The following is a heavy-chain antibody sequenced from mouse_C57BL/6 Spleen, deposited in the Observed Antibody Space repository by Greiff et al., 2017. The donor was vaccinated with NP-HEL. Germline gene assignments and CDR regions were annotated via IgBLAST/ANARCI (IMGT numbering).Heavy chain of an antibody. D-gene: IGHD2-1*01. J-gene: IGHJ2*01. CDR3: SRGGNGNYFDY. V-gene: IGHV1-81*01. Sequence: VQLQQSGAELVRPGASVKLSCKASGYTFTSYGISWVKQRTGQGLEWIGEIYPRSGNTYYNEKFKGKATLTADKSSSTAYMELRSLTSEDSAVELCSRGGNGNYFDYWGQGTTLTVSS. CDR1: GYTFTSYG. CDR2: IYPRSGNT.